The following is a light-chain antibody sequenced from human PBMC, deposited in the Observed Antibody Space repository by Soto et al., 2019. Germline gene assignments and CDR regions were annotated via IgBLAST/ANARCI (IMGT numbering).Light chain of an antibody. V-gene: IGLV2-14*01. CDR3: ASYTTSTTQV. CDR1: SSDVGKFDY. J-gene: IGLJ3*02. CDR2: AVT. Sequence: QSALAQPASVSASPGQSITISCTGTSSDVGKFDYVSWYQHHPGKAPKLVNSAVTRRSSGISDRFSGSKSGNTASLTISGLQAEDEADYYCASYTTSTTQVFGGGTKLTVL.